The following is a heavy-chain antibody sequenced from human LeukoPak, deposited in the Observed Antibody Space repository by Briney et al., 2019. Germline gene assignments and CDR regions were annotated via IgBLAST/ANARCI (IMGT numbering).Heavy chain of an antibody. D-gene: IGHD1-26*01. V-gene: IGHV3-23*01. CDR1: GFTFSSYA. CDR3: ARGDGEPSASVY. CDR2: ISGSGGST. J-gene: IGHJ4*02. Sequence: AGGSLRLSCAASGFTFSSYAMSWVRQAPGKGLEWVSAISGSGGSTYYADSVKGRFTISRDNAKNSLYLQMNSLRAEDTAVYYCARGDGEPSASVYWGQGTLVTVSS.